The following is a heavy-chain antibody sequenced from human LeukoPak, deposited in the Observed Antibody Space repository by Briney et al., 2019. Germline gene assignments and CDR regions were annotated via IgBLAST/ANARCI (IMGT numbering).Heavy chain of an antibody. D-gene: IGHD4-23*01. CDR3: ASTAEAYGGNSVDY. J-gene: IGHJ4*02. V-gene: IGHV4-34*01. Sequence: PSETLSLTCAVYGGSFSGYYWSWIRQPPGKGLEWIGEINHSGSTNYNPSLKSRVTIPVDTSKNQFSLKLSSVTAADTAVYYCASTAEAYGGNSVDYWGQGTLVTVSS. CDR1: GGSFSGYY. CDR2: INHSGST.